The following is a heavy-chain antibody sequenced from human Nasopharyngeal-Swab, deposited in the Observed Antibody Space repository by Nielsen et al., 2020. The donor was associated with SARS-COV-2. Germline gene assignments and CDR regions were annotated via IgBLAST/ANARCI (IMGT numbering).Heavy chain of an antibody. D-gene: IGHD3-16*01. CDR1: GSTFPSYA. Sequence: SVNASCKASGSTFPSYAISWVRQAPGQGLEWMGGIIPIFGTANYAQKFQGRVTITADESTSTAYMELSSLRSEDTAVYYCARVGGPGWFDPWGQGTLVTVSS. CDR2: IIPIFGTA. V-gene: IGHV1-69*13. CDR3: ARVGGPGWFDP. J-gene: IGHJ5*02.